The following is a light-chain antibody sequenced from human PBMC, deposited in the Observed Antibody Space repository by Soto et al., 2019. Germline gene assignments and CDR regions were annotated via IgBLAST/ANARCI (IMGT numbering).Light chain of an antibody. CDR2: DNN. CDR3: GTWDSSLSAVV. Sequence: QSVMTQPPCVSAAPGQKVTISCSGSSSNIGNNYVSWYQQLPGTAPKLLIYDNNRRPSEIPDRFSGSKSGTSATLGITGLQTGDEADYYCGTWDSSLSAVVFGGGTKLTVL. CDR1: SSNIGNNY. J-gene: IGLJ2*01. V-gene: IGLV1-51*01.